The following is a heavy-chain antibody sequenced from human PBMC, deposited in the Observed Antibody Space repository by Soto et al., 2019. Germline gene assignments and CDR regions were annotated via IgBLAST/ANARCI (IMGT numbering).Heavy chain of an antibody. Sequence: PGESLKISCEASGYSFTTFWIGWVRQMPGKGLEWMGIIWPGDSDTRYSPSFQGQVTISADKSISTAYLQWSSLKASDTAIYYCARHTNGHNPLEYWGQGTLVTVSS. CDR2: IWPGDSDT. D-gene: IGHD1-1*01. V-gene: IGHV5-51*01. CDR3: ARHTNGHNPLEY. CDR1: GYSFTTFW. J-gene: IGHJ4*02.